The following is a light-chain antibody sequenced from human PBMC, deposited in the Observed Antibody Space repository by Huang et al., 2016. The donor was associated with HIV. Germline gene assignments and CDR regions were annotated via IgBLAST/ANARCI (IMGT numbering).Light chain of an antibody. Sequence: EVVMTQSPVILSVSPGERAALSCRASQSVITNLAWYQQMPGQSPRLLIHGAYTRATVIPARFSGRWSGTEFTLTISSLQSEDFAVYYCQQYNSWPITFGQGTRLEIK. V-gene: IGKV3-15*01. CDR2: GAY. CDR1: QSVITN. CDR3: QQYNSWPIT. J-gene: IGKJ5*01.